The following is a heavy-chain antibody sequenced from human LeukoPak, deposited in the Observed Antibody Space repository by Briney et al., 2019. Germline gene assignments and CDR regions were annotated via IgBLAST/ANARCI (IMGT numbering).Heavy chain of an antibody. J-gene: IGHJ2*01. CDR2: FGSAGDT. Sequence: GGSRSLSWATSGFPSSAYDMHWVRQAPGKGLKWVSAFGSAGDTYYPGAVKGRFTISRDYAKNSLFLQMNSLRAGDTAVYFCVRGALPGDNWYFDLWGRGTLVTVSS. CDR1: GFPSSAYD. V-gene: IGHV3-13*01. CDR3: VRGALPGDNWYFDL.